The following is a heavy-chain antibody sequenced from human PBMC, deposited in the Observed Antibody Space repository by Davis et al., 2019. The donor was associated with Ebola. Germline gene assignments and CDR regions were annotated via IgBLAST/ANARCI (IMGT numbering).Heavy chain of an antibody. CDR3: ARDYGWVTTVTTRYYYYGMDV. Sequence: AASVKVSCKASGYTFTSYYMHWVRQAPGQGLEWMGWISAYNGNTNYAQKLQGRVTMTTDTSTSTAYMELRSLRSDDTAVYYCARDYGWVTTVTTRYYYYGMDVWGQGTTVTVSS. CDR1: GYTFTSYY. CDR2: ISAYNGNT. D-gene: IGHD4-11*01. J-gene: IGHJ6*02. V-gene: IGHV1-18*04.